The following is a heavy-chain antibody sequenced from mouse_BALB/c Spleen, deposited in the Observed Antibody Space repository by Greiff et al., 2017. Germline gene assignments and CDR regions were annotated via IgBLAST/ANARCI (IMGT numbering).Heavy chain of an antibody. CDR1: GFNIKDYY. Sequence: VQLKQSGAELVRPGALVKLSCKASGFNIKDYYMHWVKQRPEQGLEWIGWIDPENGNTIYDPKFQGKASITADTSSNTAYLQLSSLTSEDTAVYYCARRGYDGWFAYWGQGTLVTVSA. V-gene: IGHV14-1*02. D-gene: IGHD2-14*01. CDR3: ARRGYDGWFAY. CDR2: IDPENGNT. J-gene: IGHJ3*01.